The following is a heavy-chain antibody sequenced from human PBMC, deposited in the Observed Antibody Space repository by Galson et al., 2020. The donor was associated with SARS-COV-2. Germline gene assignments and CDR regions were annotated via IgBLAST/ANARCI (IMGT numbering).Heavy chain of an antibody. D-gene: IGHD6-19*01. Sequence: GESLKLSCGASGFTFNTHAMHWVRQASGKGLEWVAMIWSDRPNRYYPDSVKGRFTISRDNSKNTVYLEINSLRPEDTAVYYCVTDPPDSGWASRDWGQGTQVTVSA. CDR1: GFTFNTHA. J-gene: IGHJ1*01. V-gene: IGHV3-33*01. CDR3: VTDPPDSGWASRD. CDR2: IWSDRPNR.